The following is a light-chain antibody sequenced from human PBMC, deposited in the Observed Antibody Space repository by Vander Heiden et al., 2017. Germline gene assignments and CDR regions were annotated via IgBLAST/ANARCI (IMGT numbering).Light chain of an antibody. V-gene: IGLV4-69*01. Sequence: QPVVTQSPSASASLAASVTLTCTLSSGHSTYGVAWHQQQPGKGPRFLMELDSDGSHTKGDGIPDRFSGSTSGAERFLTISSLQSEDEADYYCQTWGTAIVVFGGGTKLTVL. CDR3: QTWGTAIVV. CDR1: SGHSTYG. CDR2: LDSDGSH. J-gene: IGLJ3*02.